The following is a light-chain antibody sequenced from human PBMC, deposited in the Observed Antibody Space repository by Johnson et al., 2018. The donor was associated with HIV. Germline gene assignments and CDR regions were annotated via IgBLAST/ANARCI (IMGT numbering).Light chain of an antibody. CDR1: SSNIGNNY. V-gene: IGLV1-51*02. CDR2: ENN. Sequence: QSVLTQPPSVSAAPGQKVTISCSGSSSNIGNNYVSWYQQLPGTAPKLLIYENNKRPSGIPDRFSGSKSGTSATLDITGLQTGDEADYYCASWDRSLTVGTVFGPGARVSAL. J-gene: IGLJ1*01. CDR3: ASWDRSLTVGTV.